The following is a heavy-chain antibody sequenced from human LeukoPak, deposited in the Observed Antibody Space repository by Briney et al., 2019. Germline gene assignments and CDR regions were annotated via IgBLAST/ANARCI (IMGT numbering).Heavy chain of an antibody. J-gene: IGHJ5*02. D-gene: IGHD2-21*01. V-gene: IGHV4-39*06. CDR1: GGSLNSFSHY. Sequence: NSSETLSLICSVPGGSLNSFSHYWAWIRQPPGKGLEWIGCIFSSGSTYYNPSLQSRVTFSLDKSNNHFALKLTPLTAADTAVYYCARGLAHGGIANWFDPWGQGTLVTVSS. CDR3: ARGLAHGGIANWFDP. CDR2: IFSSGST.